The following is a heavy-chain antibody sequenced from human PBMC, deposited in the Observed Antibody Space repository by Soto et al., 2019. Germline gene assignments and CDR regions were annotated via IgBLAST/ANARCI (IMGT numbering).Heavy chain of an antibody. V-gene: IGHV6-1*01. J-gene: IGHJ4*02. D-gene: IGHD6-19*01. CDR1: GDSVSSNTAA. Sequence: SQTLSLTCAISGDSVSSNTAAWNWIRSSPSRGLGWLGRTYYRSNWRHDYAVSVKSRITVNPDTSKNHFSLQLNSMTPDDTAVYYCARGVAGSGFDLWGQGXLVTVYS. CDR3: ARGVAGSGFDL. CDR2: TYYRSNWRH.